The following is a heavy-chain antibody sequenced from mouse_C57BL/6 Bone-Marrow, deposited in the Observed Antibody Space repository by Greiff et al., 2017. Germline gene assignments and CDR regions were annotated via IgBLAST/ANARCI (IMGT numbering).Heavy chain of an antibody. CDR2: IHPNSGST. D-gene: IGHD2-3*01. Sequence: QVQLQQPGAELVQPGASVKLSCKASGYTFTSYWMHWVKQRPGQGLEWIGMIHPNSGSTNYNEKFKSKATLTVDKSSSTAYMQLSSLTSEDSAVYYCARGGLLRYFDVWGTGTTVTVSA. J-gene: IGHJ1*03. CDR3: ARGGLLRYFDV. V-gene: IGHV1-64*01. CDR1: GYTFTSYW.